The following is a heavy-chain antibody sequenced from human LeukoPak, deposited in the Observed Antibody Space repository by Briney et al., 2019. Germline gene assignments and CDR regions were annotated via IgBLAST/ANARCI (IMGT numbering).Heavy chain of an antibody. V-gene: IGHV1-2*06. D-gene: IGHD3-3*01. J-gene: IGHJ4*02. CDR2: INPNSGGT. Sequence: ASVKVSCKASGGTFSSYAISWVRQAPGQGLEWMGRINPNSGGTNYARKFQGRVTMTRDTSISTAYMELSRLRSDDTAVYYCARVGSGYYHNFDYWGQGTLVTVSS. CDR1: GGTFSSYA. CDR3: ARVGSGYYHNFDY.